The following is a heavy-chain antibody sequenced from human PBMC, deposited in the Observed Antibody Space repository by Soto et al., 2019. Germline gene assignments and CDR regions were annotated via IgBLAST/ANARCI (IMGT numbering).Heavy chain of an antibody. CDR3: ARDPYDFWSGYPNWFDP. Sequence: GGSLRLSCAASGFTFSSYAMSWVRQAPGKGLEWVSAISGSGGSTYYADSVKGRFTISRDNSKNTLYLQMNSLRAEDTAVYYCARDPYDFWSGYPNWFDPWGQGTLVTVS. V-gene: IGHV3-23*01. CDR2: ISGSGGST. J-gene: IGHJ5*02. CDR1: GFTFSSYA. D-gene: IGHD3-3*01.